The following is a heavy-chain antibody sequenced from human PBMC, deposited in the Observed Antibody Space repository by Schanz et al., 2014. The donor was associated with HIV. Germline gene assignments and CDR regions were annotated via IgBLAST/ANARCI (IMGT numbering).Heavy chain of an antibody. V-gene: IGHV1-18*01. CDR1: GYIFTSNG. CDR2: ISPSNGNT. Sequence: QVQLVQSGAEVKKPGASVRVSCKTSGYIFTSNGISWVRQAPGQGLEWMGWISPSNGNTNYPQKFQGRVTMTTDTSTSTAYMDLRSLRSDDTAVYYCARSPDYGDLRRGDWFDPWGQGTLVIVSS. D-gene: IGHD4-17*01. CDR3: ARSPDYGDLRRGDWFDP. J-gene: IGHJ5*02.